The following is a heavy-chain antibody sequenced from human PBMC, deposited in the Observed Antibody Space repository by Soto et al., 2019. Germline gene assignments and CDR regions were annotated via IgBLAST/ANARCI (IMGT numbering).Heavy chain of an antibody. D-gene: IGHD2-2*01. J-gene: IGHJ3*02. V-gene: IGHV3-74*03. CDR1: GFTFSGHW. CDR3: AREAGYCSRTIFYRRAFYN. Sequence: EVQLVESGGDLVQPGGSLRLSCAASGFTFSGHWMHWFGKVPGKGLELVSRINTDGGSAAYADSVQGRFTISRDNAQNTLYLHMKDRRAEDTAVYYCAREAGYCSRTIFYRRAFYNWGQGTTVTVSS. CDR2: INTDGGSA.